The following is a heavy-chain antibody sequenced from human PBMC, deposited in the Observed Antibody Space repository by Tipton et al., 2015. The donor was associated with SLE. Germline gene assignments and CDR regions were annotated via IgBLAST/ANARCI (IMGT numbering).Heavy chain of an antibody. J-gene: IGHJ4*02. V-gene: IGHV4-59*01. CDR1: GGSISTYY. Sequence: TLSLTCTVSGGSISTYYWSWIRQSPEKGLEWIGYIYYSGSTNYNPSLKSRVTISVDTSKNQFFLKLNSVTAADTAIYYCARAATRPFINFDSWGQGLLVTVSS. CDR2: IYYSGST. D-gene: IGHD3-10*01. CDR3: ARAATRPFINFDS.